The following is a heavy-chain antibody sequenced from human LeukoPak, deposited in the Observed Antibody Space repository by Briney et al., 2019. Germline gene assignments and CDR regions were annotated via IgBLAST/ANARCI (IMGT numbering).Heavy chain of an antibody. CDR3: ARGLRTRGT. CDR1: GYTFTGYY. Sequence: ASVKVSCKASGYTFTGYYIHWVRQAPGQGLEWMGWISPNSGDTHSAQTFQGRVTMTRDTSISTVYMELSRLKSDDTAVYYCARGLRTRGTWGQGTMVTVSS. CDR2: ISPNSGDT. D-gene: IGHD5-12*01. J-gene: IGHJ3*01. V-gene: IGHV1-2*02.